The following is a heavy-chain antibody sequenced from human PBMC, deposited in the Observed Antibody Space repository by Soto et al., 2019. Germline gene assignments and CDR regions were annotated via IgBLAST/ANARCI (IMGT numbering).Heavy chain of an antibody. CDR2: IIPLFGVT. Sequence: QVQLVQSGAEVKEPGSSVKVSCKTSGVIFSSYSISWVRRAPGQGLEWLGGIIPLFGVTNYAQNFQGRVTVTADKSTYTAYMELRSLKSEDTAVYYCASSAPPKIYYSYMDVWGQGTTVTVSS. CDR1: GVIFSSYS. CDR3: ASSAPPKIYYSYMDV. D-gene: IGHD1-26*01. V-gene: IGHV1-69*17. J-gene: IGHJ6*02.